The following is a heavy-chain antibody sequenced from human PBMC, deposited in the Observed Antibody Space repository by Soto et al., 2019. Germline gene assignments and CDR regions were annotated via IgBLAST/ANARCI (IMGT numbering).Heavy chain of an antibody. CDR3: ARETAEDSSPSRRLYYYYFMEV. J-gene: IGHJ6*03. CDR2: ISYDGSNK. D-gene: IGHD6-6*01. Sequence: GGSLRLSCAASGFTFSSYGMHWVRQAPGKGLEWVAVISYDGSNKYYADSVKGRFTISRDNSKNTLYLQMNSLRSEDTAVYYCARETAEDSSPSRRLYYYYFMEVWGKGTTVTVSS. V-gene: IGHV3-30*03. CDR1: GFTFSSYG.